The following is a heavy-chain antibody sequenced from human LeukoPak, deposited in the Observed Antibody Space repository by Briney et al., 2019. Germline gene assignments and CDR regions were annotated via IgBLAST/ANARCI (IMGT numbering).Heavy chain of an antibody. CDR1: GYTFANYD. CDR2: INPNSGNT. J-gene: IGHJ6*02. CDR3: ATDRRMVAATRYGMDV. V-gene: IGHV1-8*01. D-gene: IGHD2-15*01. Sequence: ASVKVSCKTSGYTFANYDINWVRQAAGQGLEWMGWINPNSGNTGYAQKFQGRVTMTRSNSISAAYMELSNLRSDDTAVYYCATDRRMVAATRYGMDVWGQGTTVTVSS.